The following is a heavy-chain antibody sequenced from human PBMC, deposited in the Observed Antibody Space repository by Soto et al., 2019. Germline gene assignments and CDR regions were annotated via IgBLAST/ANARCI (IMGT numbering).Heavy chain of an antibody. J-gene: IGHJ6*02. D-gene: IGHD3-3*01. Sequence: VGSLRLSCAASGFTFSSYAMHWVRQAPGKGLEWVAVISYDGSNKYYADSVKGRFTISRDNSKNTLYLQMNSLRAEDTAVYYCARELLRFLEWLIGSYYGMDVWGQGTTVTVSS. CDR1: GFTFSSYA. CDR3: ARELLRFLEWLIGSYYGMDV. V-gene: IGHV3-30-3*01. CDR2: ISYDGSNK.